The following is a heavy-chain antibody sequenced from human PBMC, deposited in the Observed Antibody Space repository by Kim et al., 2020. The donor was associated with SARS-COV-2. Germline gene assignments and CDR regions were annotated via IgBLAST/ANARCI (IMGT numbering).Heavy chain of an antibody. CDR3: AKDSGSAPYYDILTGPPFDY. Sequence: GGSLRLSCAASGFTFDDYAMHWVRQAPGKGLEWVSGISWNSGSIGYADSVKGRFTISRDNAKNSLYLQMNSLRAEDTALYYCAKDSGSAPYYDILTGPPFDYWGQGTLVTVSS. D-gene: IGHD3-9*01. V-gene: IGHV3-9*01. CDR1: GFTFDDYA. CDR2: ISWNSGSI. J-gene: IGHJ4*02.